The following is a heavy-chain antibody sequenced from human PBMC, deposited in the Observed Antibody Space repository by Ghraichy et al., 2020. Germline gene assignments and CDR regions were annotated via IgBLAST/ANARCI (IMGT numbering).Heavy chain of an antibody. J-gene: IGHJ3*02. CDR1: GFTFSSYA. Sequence: SCAASGFTFSSYAMSWVRQAPGKGLEWVSAISGSGGSIYYADSVKGRFTISRDNSKNTLYLQMNSLRAEDTAVYYCAKIVVPAAIYDAFDIWGQGTMVTVSS. CDR3: AKIVVPAAIYDAFDI. V-gene: IGHV3-23*01. CDR2: ISGSGGSI. D-gene: IGHD2-2*01.